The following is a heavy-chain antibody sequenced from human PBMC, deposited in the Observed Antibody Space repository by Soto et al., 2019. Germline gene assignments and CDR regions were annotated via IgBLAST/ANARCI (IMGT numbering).Heavy chain of an antibody. CDR2: IWFDGSNK. Sequence: PVGSLRLSCAASGFTFSNYGMHWVRQAPGKGLEWVAVIWFDGSNKYYADSVTGRFTISRDNSKNTLFVQMNSLRAEDTAVYYCARDPSHGSGSYLDYWGQGTLVTVSS. CDR3: ARDPSHGSGSYLDY. D-gene: IGHD3-10*01. J-gene: IGHJ4*02. V-gene: IGHV3-33*01. CDR1: GFTFSNYG.